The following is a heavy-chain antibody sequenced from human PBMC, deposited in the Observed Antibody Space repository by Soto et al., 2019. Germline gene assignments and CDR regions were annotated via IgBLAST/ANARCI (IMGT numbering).Heavy chain of an antibody. D-gene: IGHD3-3*01. V-gene: IGHV2-70*01. Sequence: GSGPTLVNPTQTLTLTWTFSGFSLSTSGMCVSWIRQPPGKALEWLALIDWDDDKYYSTSLKTRLTISKDTSKNQVVLTMTNMDPVDTATYYCARIGVDRKYYYYGIDVWGQGTTVTVSS. J-gene: IGHJ6*02. CDR2: IDWDDDK. CDR1: GFSLSTSGMC. CDR3: ARIGVDRKYYYYGIDV.